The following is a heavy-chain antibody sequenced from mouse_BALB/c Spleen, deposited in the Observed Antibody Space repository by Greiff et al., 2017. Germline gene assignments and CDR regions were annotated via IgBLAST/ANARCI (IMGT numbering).Heavy chain of an antibody. Sequence: QVQLQQPGAELVKPGASVKLSCKASGYTFTSYWMHWVKQRPGQGLEWIGEINPSNGRTNYNEKFKSKATLTVDKSSSTAYMQLSSLTSEDSAVYYCARWNDGYYFYAMDYWGQGTSVTVSS. CDR3: ARWNDGYYFYAMDY. CDR1: GYTFTSYW. CDR2: INPSNGRT. V-gene: IGHV1S81*02. D-gene: IGHD2-3*01. J-gene: IGHJ4*01.